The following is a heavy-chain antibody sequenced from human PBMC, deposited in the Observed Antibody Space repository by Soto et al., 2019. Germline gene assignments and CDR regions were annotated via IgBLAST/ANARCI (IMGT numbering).Heavy chain of an antibody. J-gene: IGHJ3*02. D-gene: IGHD2-15*01. Sequence: EVQLVESGGGLVKPGGSLRLSCAASGFTFSNAWMNWVRQAPGKGLEWVGRIKSKTDGGTTDYAAPVKGRFTISREDTKNTLSLQMNRLKTEDTAVYYCITDLFVPMVGSFHADAFDIWGQGTMVTVSS. CDR2: IKSKTDGGTT. CDR1: GFTFSNAW. CDR3: ITDLFVPMVGSFHADAFDI. V-gene: IGHV3-15*07.